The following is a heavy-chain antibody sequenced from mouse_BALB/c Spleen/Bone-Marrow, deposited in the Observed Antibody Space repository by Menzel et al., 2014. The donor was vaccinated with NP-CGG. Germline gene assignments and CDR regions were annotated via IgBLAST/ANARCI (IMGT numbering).Heavy chain of an antibody. Sequence: VQLQQSGAELVRPGSSVKISCKASGYAFSNYWMNWMKQRPGQGLEWIGQIYPGDGDTNYNGEFKGKATLTADKSSNTAYMQLSSLTSENSAVYFCASRGDYSYSMDYWGRGASVTVSS. J-gene: IGHJ4*01. D-gene: IGHD1-1*01. V-gene: IGHV1-80*01. CDR3: ASRGDYSYSMDY. CDR2: IYPGDGDT. CDR1: GYAFSNYW.